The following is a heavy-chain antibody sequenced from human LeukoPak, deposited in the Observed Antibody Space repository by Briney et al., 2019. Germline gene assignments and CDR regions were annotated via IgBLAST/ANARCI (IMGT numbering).Heavy chain of an antibody. J-gene: IGHJ4*02. V-gene: IGHV3-7*01. CDR3: ARVKGYGGNSVPFDY. Sequence: GGSLRLSCAGSGFTFSNFWMAWVRQAPGKGLECVAYIKEDGSEKYYVDSVKGRFTISRDNSKNTLYLQMNSLRAEDTAVYYCARVKGYGGNSVPFDYWGQGTLVTVSS. CDR1: GFTFSNFW. D-gene: IGHD4-23*01. CDR2: IKEDGSEK.